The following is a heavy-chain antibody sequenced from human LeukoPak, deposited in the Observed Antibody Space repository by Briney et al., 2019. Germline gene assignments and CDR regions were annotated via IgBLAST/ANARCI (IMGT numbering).Heavy chain of an antibody. CDR3: ARAAGWFDP. J-gene: IGHJ5*02. CDR1: GLTVSNKY. CDR2: ISSSSNNI. Sequence: GGSLRLSCVASGLTVSNKYMSWVRQAPGKGLEWVSYISSSSNNIHYANSVRGRFTISRDNAKNSVYLQMNSLRAEDTAIYYCARAAGWFDPWGQGTLVTVSS. V-gene: IGHV3-11*01.